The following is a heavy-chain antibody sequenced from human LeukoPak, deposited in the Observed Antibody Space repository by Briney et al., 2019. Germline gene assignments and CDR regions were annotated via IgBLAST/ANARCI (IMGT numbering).Heavy chain of an antibody. J-gene: IGHJ4*02. Sequence: GRSLRLSCAASGFTFSSYAMHWVRQAPGKGQEWVAVISYDGSNKYYADSVKGRFTISRDNSKNTLYLQMNSLRAEDTAVYYCAREHAPDYGDYYFDYWGQGTLVTVSS. CDR3: AREHAPDYGDYYFDY. D-gene: IGHD4-17*01. CDR1: GFTFSSYA. V-gene: IGHV3-30-3*01. CDR2: ISYDGSNK.